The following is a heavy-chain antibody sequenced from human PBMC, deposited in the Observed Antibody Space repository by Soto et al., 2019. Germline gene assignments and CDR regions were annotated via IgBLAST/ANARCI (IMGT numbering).Heavy chain of an antibody. CDR3: ARAGGYRFFFDY. CDR2: IWYDGSNK. V-gene: IGHV3-33*01. D-gene: IGHD5-18*01. CDR1: GFTFSSYG. Sequence: GGSLRLSCAASGFTFSSYGMHWVRQAPGKGLEWVAVIWYDGSNKYYADSVKGRFTISRDNSKNTLYLQMNSLRAEDTAVYYCARAGGYRFFFDYWGQGTLVTVSS. J-gene: IGHJ4*02.